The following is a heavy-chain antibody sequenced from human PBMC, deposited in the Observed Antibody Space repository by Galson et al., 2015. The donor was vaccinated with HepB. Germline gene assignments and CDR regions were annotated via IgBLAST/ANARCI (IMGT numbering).Heavy chain of an antibody. J-gene: IGHJ4*02. CDR2: FYYTGNT. CDR3: ARHEREPKTYAADN. CDR1: GGSISSSSYY. Sequence: QVQLQESGPGLVKPSQTLSLTCTVSGGSISSSSYYWGWLRQPPGKGLEWIGSFYYTGNTHYNPSLKSRVTISGDTSKNHFALKRNSVTAADAGVYYCARHEREPKTYAADNWGQGTLVTVSS. D-gene: IGHD1-26*01. V-gene: IGHV4-39*01.